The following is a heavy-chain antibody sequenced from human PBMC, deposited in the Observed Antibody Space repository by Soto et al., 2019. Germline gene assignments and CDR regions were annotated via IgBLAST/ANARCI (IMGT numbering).Heavy chain of an antibody. D-gene: IGHD2-2*01. CDR1: GYTFTSYG. CDR2: ISAYNGNT. Sequence: QVQLVQSGAEVKKPGASGTVSCKASGYTFTSYGISWLRQAPGQGPEWMGRISAYNGNTNYAQKLQGRVTMTTDTPTSSAYMEMRSLRSDDTAVYYCAREGYCISTSCRHYDYSGMDVWGPGTTVTVSS. CDR3: AREGYCISTSCRHYDYSGMDV. V-gene: IGHV1-18*01. J-gene: IGHJ6*02.